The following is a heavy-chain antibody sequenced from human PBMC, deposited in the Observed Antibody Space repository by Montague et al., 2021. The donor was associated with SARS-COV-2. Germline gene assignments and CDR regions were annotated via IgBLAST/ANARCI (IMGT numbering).Heavy chain of an antibody. CDR3: ASTSASSDY. D-gene: IGHD1-26*01. J-gene: IGHJ4*02. CDR2: K. Sequence: KDYAVSVKSRITINPETSKNQISLQLNSVTPEDTAVYYCASTSASSDYWGKGTLVTVSS. V-gene: IGHV6-1*01.